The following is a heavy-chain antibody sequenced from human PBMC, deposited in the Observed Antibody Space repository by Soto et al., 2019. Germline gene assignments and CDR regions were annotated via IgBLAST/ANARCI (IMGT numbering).Heavy chain of an antibody. D-gene: IGHD3-9*01. J-gene: IGHJ6*02. CDR3: ATCVDPYYYGMDV. CDR1: GFTFSSYG. CDR2: ISYDGSNK. V-gene: IGHV3-30*03. Sequence: QVQLVESGGGVVQPGRSLRLSCAASGFTFSSYGMHWVRQAPGKGLEWVAVISYDGSNKYYADSVKGRFTISRDNSKNTLYLQMNSLRAEDTAVYYCATCVDPYYYGMDVWGQGTTVTVSS.